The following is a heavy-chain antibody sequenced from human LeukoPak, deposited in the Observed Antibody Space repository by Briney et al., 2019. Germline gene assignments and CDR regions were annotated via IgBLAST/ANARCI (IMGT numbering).Heavy chain of an antibody. CDR2: INPNSGGT. Sequence: ASVKVSCKASGCIFTGYYMHWVRQAPGQGLEWMGWINPNSGGTNYAQKFQGRVTMTRDTSISTAYMELSRLRSDDTAVYYRARGPIVATNWFDPWGQGTLVTVSS. CDR1: GCIFTGYY. J-gene: IGHJ5*02. V-gene: IGHV1-2*02. CDR3: ARGPIVATNWFDP. D-gene: IGHD5-12*01.